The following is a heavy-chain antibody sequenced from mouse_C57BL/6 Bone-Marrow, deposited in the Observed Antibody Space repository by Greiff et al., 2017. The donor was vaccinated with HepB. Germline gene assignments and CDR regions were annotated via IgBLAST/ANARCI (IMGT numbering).Heavy chain of an antibody. CDR3: ARSGGGQYYGYDKGAFAY. J-gene: IGHJ3*01. V-gene: IGHV1-39*01. CDR1: GYSFTDYN. CDR2: INPNYGTT. Sequence: EVQLVESGPELVKPGASVKISCKASGYSFTDYNMNWVKQSNGKSLEWIGVINPNYGTTSYNQKFKGKATLTVDQSSSTAYMQLNSLTSEDSAVYYCARSGGGQYYGYDKGAFAYWGQGTLVTVSA. D-gene: IGHD2-2*01.